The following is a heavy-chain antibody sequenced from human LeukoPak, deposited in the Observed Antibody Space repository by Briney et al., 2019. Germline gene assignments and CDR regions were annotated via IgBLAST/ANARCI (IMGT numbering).Heavy chain of an antibody. D-gene: IGHD1-26*01. V-gene: IGHV3-11*01. CDR1: GFTFSDYY. CDR2: TSNSGSTI. CDR3: ARRRECSGSSCYYFDY. J-gene: IGHJ4*02. Sequence: GGSLRLSCAASGFTFSDYYMTWIRQSPGKGLEWVSYTSNSGSTIYYADSLKGRFTISRDNAKTSLYLQMNSLRAEDSAVYYCARRRECSGSSCYYFDYWGQGTLVTVSS.